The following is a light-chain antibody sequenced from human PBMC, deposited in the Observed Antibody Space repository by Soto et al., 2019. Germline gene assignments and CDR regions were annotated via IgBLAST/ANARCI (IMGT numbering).Light chain of an antibody. J-gene: IGKJ1*01. Sequence: EIVLTQSPGTLSLSHGERASLSCRASHSVSSSYLGWYQQKPAQPPSLLINGASSRATGIPDEFSGSGCTTDFTLTIIRREHDDFAVDYCQQYGRSPETFGQGTKVDIK. CDR2: GAS. CDR1: HSVSSSY. V-gene: IGKV3-20*01. CDR3: QQYGRSPET.